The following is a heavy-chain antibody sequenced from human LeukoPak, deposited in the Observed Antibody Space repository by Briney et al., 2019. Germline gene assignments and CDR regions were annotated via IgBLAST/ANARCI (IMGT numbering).Heavy chain of an antibody. CDR2: INHSGST. D-gene: IGHD3-3*01. CDR1: GGSFSGYY. CDR3: ARGVSGGDFWSGYYSSYNCFDP. Sequence: PSETLSLTCAVYGGSFSGYYWSWIRQPPGKGLEWIGEINHSGSTNYNPSLKSRVTISVDTSKNQFSLKLSSVTAADTAVYYCARGVSGGDFWSGYYSSYNCFDPWGQGTLVTVSP. J-gene: IGHJ5*02. V-gene: IGHV4-34*01.